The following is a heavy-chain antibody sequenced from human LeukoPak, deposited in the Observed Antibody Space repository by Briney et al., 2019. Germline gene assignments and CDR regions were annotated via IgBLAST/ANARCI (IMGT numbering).Heavy chain of an antibody. CDR1: GYTFNTYY. CDR3: ARSLLGGSYYFDY. V-gene: IGHV1-46*02. Sequence: GASVKVSCKASGYTFNTYYMYWARQAPGQGLEWMGMINPSDGSTSYAQKFQGRVTMTRDTSTSIVYMELSSLRSEDTAVYYCARSLLGGSYYFDYWGQGTLVTVSS. D-gene: IGHD1-26*01. CDR2: INPSDGST. J-gene: IGHJ4*02.